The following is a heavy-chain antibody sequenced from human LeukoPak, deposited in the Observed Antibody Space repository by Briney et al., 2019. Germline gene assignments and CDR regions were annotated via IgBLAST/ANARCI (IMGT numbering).Heavy chain of an antibody. CDR3: AKPRVPVAGSGGYFDF. J-gene: IGHJ4*02. V-gene: IGHV3-23*01. CDR1: GFTFSTHA. CDR2: ITGGGGST. Sequence: GGSLRLSCAASGFTFSTHAMIWVRQAPGKGLEWVSAITGGGGSTYYADSVKGRFTISRDNSKNTLYLQMNSLRADDTAVYYCAKPRVPVAGSGGYFDFWGQGTLVTVSS. D-gene: IGHD6-19*01.